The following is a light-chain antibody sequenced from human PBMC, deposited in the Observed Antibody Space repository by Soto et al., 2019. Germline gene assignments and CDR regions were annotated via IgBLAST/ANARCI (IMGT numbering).Light chain of an antibody. V-gene: IGKV3-20*01. CDR1: QSVSSSY. CDR2: GAS. CDR3: QQYRSFRSP. J-gene: IGKJ3*01. Sequence: EIVLTQAPGTLSLSPGERATLSCRASQSVSSSYLAWYQQKPGQAPRLLIYGASSRATGIPDRFSGSGSGTDFTLTISRLEPEDFAVYYCQQYRSFRSPLAPGPKVAIK.